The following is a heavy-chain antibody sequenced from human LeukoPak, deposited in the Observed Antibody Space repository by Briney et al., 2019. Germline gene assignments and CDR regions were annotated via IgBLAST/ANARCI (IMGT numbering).Heavy chain of an antibody. CDR2: IYYSGST. CDR1: GGSISSNY. CDR3: ARGRDGYHV. D-gene: IGHD5-24*01. Sequence: SETLSLTCSVSGGSISSNYWSWIRQPPGKGLEWIGYIYYSGSTNYNPSLKSRVTISEDTSKNQFSLKLSFVTAADTAVYYCARGRDGYHVWGQGTLVTVSS. J-gene: IGHJ4*02. V-gene: IGHV4-59*01.